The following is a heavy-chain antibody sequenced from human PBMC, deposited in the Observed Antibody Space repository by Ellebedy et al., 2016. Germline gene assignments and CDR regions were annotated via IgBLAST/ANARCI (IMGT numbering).Heavy chain of an antibody. J-gene: IGHJ6*02. V-gene: IGHV4-59*12. Sequence: SETLSLXCTVSGGSISSYYWSWIRQPPGKGLEWIGYIYYSGSTNYNPSLKSRVTISVDTSKNQFSLKLSSVTAADTAVYYCARGLGGWYYGMDVWGQGTTVTVSS. CDR1: GGSISSYY. D-gene: IGHD6-19*01. CDR3: ARGLGGWYYGMDV. CDR2: IYYSGST.